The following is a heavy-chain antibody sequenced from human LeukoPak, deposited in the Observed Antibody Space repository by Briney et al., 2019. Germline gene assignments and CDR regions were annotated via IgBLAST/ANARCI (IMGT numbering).Heavy chain of an antibody. CDR2: IYYSGST. V-gene: IGHV4-39*07. CDR1: GGSISSSSYY. Sequence: SETLSLTCTVSGGSISSSSYYWGWIRQPPGKGLEWIGSIYYSGSTYYNPSLKSRVTISVDTSKNQFSLKLSSVTAADTAVYYCARDSAAQLVNWFDPWGQGTLVTVSS. D-gene: IGHD6-13*01. J-gene: IGHJ5*02. CDR3: ARDSAAQLVNWFDP.